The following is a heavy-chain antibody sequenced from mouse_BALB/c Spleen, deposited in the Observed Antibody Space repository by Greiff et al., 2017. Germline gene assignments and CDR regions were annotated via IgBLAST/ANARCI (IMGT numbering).Heavy chain of an antibody. Sequence: EVQLQQSGPELGKPGASVKISCKASGYSFTGYNMYWVKQSHRKSLEWIGYIDPYNGGTSYNQKSKGKATLTVDKSSSTAYMHLNSLTSEDTAVYYCARYDDDGGAMDYWGQGTSVTVSS. J-gene: IGHJ4*01. CDR2: IDPYNGGT. V-gene: IGHV1S135*01. D-gene: IGHD2-4*01. CDR1: GYSFTGYN. CDR3: ARYDDDGGAMDY.